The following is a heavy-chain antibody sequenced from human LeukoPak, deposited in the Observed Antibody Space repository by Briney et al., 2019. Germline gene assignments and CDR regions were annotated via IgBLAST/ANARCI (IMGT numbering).Heavy chain of an antibody. D-gene: IGHD3-10*01. CDR2: IYYSGST. CDR1: GGSISSSSYY. V-gene: IGHV4-39*07. J-gene: IGHJ4*02. Sequence: SETLSLTCTVSGGSISSSSYYWGWIRQPPGKGLEWIGSIYYSGSTYYNPSLKSRVTISVDTSKNQFSLKLSSVTAADTAVYYCARAVSIWFGEAPNYFDYWGQGTLVTVSS. CDR3: ARAVSIWFGEAPNYFDY.